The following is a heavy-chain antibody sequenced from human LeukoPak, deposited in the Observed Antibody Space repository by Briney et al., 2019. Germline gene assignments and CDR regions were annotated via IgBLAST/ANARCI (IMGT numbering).Heavy chain of an antibody. Sequence: ASVKVSXKASGYTFTSYDINWVRQATGQGLEWIGWMNPNSGNTGYAQKFQGRVTITRNTSISTAYMELSSLRSEDTAVYYCARAFVAAAGDDYWGQGTLVTVSS. CDR3: ARAFVAAAGDDY. CDR2: MNPNSGNT. J-gene: IGHJ4*02. CDR1: GYTFTSYD. V-gene: IGHV1-8*03. D-gene: IGHD6-13*01.